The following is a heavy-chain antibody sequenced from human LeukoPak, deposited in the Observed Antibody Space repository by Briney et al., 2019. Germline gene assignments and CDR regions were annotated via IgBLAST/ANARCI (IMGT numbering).Heavy chain of an antibody. D-gene: IGHD1-1*01. V-gene: IGHV1-8*02. CDR3: ARVYGNWNVPHYMDV. CDR1: GYTFTSYD. J-gene: IGHJ6*03. CDR2: MNPNSGNT. Sequence: ASVKVSCKASGYTFTSYDINWVRQATGQGLEWMGWMNPNSGNTGYAQKLQGRVSMTTDTSTRTAYMELRSLRSDDTAVYYCARVYGNWNVPHYMDVWGKGTMVTVSS.